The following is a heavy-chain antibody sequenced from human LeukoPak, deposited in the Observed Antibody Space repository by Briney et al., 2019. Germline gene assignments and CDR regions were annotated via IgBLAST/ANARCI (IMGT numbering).Heavy chain of an antibody. Sequence: PGGSLRLYCAASGFIFSSYAMSWVRQAPGKGLEWVSVISGSGGSTYYADSVKGRFTISRDNSKNTLYLQMNSLRVEDTAVYYCAKTRGGVVATTSDYWGQGTLVTVSS. CDR3: AKTRGGVVATTSDY. V-gene: IGHV3-23*01. J-gene: IGHJ4*02. CDR2: ISGSGGST. D-gene: IGHD5-12*01. CDR1: GFIFSSYA.